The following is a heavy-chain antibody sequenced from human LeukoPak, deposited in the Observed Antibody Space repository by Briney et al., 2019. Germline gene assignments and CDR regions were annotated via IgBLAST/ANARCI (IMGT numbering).Heavy chain of an antibody. V-gene: IGHV3-66*01. CDR3: ARDSGFKSYYYGMDV. J-gene: IGHJ6*02. CDR2: IYSGGST. D-gene: IGHD1-26*01. CDR1: GFTVSSNY. Sequence: GGSLRLSCAASGFTVSSNYMSWVRQAPGKGLEWVSVIYSGGSTYYADSVKGRFTISRDNSKNTLYLQMNSLRAEDTAVYYCARDSGFKSYYYGMDVWGQGTTVTVSS.